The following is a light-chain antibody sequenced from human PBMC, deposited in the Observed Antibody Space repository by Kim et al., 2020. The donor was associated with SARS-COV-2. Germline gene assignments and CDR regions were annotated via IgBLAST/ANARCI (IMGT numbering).Light chain of an antibody. CDR3: QQFHDFPQT. J-gene: IGKJ1*01. Sequence: KPVKAPKLLISDASTLQTGVPSRFSGSGSGTDFTLTIRRLQPADFATYYCQQFHDFPQTFVQGTNV. V-gene: IGKV1-13*01. CDR2: DAS.